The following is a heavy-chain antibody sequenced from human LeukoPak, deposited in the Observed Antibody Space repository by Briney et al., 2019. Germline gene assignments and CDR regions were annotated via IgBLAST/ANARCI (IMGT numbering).Heavy chain of an antibody. CDR2: IYSGGST. V-gene: IGHV3-53*01. Sequence: GGSLRLSCAVSGFTFSSNYMSWVRQAPGKGLEWVSVIYSGGSTYYADSVKGRFTISRDNSKNTLNLQMNSLRAEDTAVYYCARDGGSYYFDYWGQGTLVTVSS. CDR1: GFTFSSNY. J-gene: IGHJ4*02. CDR3: ARDGGSYYFDY. D-gene: IGHD1-26*01.